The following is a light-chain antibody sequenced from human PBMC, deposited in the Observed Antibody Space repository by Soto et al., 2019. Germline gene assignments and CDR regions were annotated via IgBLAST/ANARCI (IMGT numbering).Light chain of an antibody. CDR1: QSVNIN. CDR3: QQYKDWPPLS. J-gene: IGKJ4*01. Sequence: EIVMTQSPVTLSASPGERVTLSCRASQSVNINIAWYQQRHGQAPRVLIYGASNRASGIPDKFSGIGSGTDFTLTISSLEPDAFALYFCQQYKDWPPLSFGGGTRVVIK. V-gene: IGKV3D-15*01. CDR2: GAS.